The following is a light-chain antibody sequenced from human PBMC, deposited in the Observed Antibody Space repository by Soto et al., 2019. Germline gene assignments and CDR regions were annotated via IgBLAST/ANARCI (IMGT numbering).Light chain of an antibody. V-gene: IGKV3-11*01. Sequence: EIVLTQSPATLSLSPWERATLSCRASQSVSSYLLWYQQKPGQTPRLLIYDASNRATGIPARFSGSGSETDFTLPISSLEPEDFAVYYCQHRMNWPLTFGQGTRLEIK. J-gene: IGKJ5*01. CDR1: QSVSSY. CDR3: QHRMNWPLT. CDR2: DAS.